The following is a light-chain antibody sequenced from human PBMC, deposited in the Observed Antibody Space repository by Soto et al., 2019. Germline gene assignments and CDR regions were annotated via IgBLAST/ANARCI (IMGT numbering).Light chain of an antibody. J-gene: IGKJ3*01. CDR1: QSVRLL. Sequence: TLCSMSSQSVRLLLAWYQQKPGQAPRLLIYVACQRATGLPGRCSGSGSGADFTLTISILDPEDVAIYYFQQRPGWPFTFGPGVKVDI. V-gene: IGKV3-11*01. CDR2: VAC. CDR3: QQRPGWPFT.